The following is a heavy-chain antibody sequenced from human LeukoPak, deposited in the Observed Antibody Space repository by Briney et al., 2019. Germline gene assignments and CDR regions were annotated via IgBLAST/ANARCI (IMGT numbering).Heavy chain of an antibody. J-gene: IGHJ4*02. CDR3: ATDGGPFDN. CDR1: GFSFDDYA. CDR2: IGWNGGGI. V-gene: IGHV3-9*01. Sequence: PGGSLRLSCTASGFSFDDYAMHWVRQAPGKGLQWVSGIGWNGGGIVYADSVKGRFTTSRDNAKNSVSLQMNSLRVEDTALYYCATDGGPFDNWGQGTLVAVSS.